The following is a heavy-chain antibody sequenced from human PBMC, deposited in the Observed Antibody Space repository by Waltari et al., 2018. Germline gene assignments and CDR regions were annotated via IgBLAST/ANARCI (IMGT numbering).Heavy chain of an antibody. D-gene: IGHD1-26*01. CDR3: ARPPVGATNWYFDL. CDR2: IYHSGST. J-gene: IGHJ2*01. V-gene: IGHV4-38-2*01. CDR1: GYSISSGYY. Sequence: QVQLQESGPGLVKPSETLSLTCAVSGYSISSGYYWGWIRQPPGKGLEWIGSIYHSGSTYYNPSLKSRVTISVDTSKNQFSLKLSSVTAADTAVYYCARPPVGATNWYFDLWGRDTLVTVSS.